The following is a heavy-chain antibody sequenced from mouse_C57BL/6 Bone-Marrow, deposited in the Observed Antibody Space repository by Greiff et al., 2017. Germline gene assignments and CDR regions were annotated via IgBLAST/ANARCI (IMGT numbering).Heavy chain of an antibody. Sequence: QVQLQQPGAELVKPGSSVKLSCKASGYTFTTYPMQWMKQIHIQRLEWIGNFHPSNYDTKYNQKFKGKATLTVEKSSNTVYLELSRLTSEDSAVYYCARSSSCEYYCDYWGQGTTLTVSS. J-gene: IGHJ2*01. CDR3: ARSSSCEYYCDY. V-gene: IGHV1-47*01. D-gene: IGHD1-1*01. CDR1: GYTFTTYP. CDR2: FHPSNYDT.